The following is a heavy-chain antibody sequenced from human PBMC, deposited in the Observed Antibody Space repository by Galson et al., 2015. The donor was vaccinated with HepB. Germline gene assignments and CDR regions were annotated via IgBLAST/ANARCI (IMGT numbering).Heavy chain of an antibody. CDR1: GYTFTTYG. J-gene: IGHJ2*01. CDR2: ISPYNGNT. V-gene: IGHV1-18*01. CDR3: ARPRDVGSGWTRVEWFFDL. D-gene: IGHD6-19*01. Sequence: SVKVSCKASGYTFTTYGITWVRQAPRQGLEWMGWISPYNGNTNYAQTLQGRVTMTTDTSTSTAYMELRSLTSDDTALYFCARPRDVGSGWTRVEWFFDLWGRGTLVTVSS.